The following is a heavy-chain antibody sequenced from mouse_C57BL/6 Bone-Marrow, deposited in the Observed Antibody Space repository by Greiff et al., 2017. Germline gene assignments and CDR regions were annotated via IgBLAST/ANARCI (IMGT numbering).Heavy chain of an antibody. Sequence: EVQGVESGAGLVKPGGSLKLSCAASGFTFSSYAMSWVRQTPEKRLEWVAYISSGGDYIYYADTVKGRFTISRDNARNTLYLQMSSLKSEDTAMYYCTRDPFITTVVDYYAMDYWGQGTSVTVSS. D-gene: IGHD1-1*01. J-gene: IGHJ4*01. CDR3: TRDPFITTVVDYYAMDY. CDR1: GFTFSSYA. V-gene: IGHV5-9-1*02. CDR2: ISSGGDYI.